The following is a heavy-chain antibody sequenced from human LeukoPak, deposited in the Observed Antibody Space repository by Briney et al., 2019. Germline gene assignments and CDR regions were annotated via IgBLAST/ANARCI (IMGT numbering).Heavy chain of an antibody. CDR2: ISGGGGST. J-gene: IGHJ4*02. D-gene: IGHD1-26*01. V-gene: IGHV3-23*01. CDR1: GFTFTSYS. Sequence: GGSLRLSCAASGFTFTSYSMSWVRQAPGKGLEWVSTISGGGGSTYYADSVKGRFTISRDNSKNTLYLQVNSLRAEDTAVYYCAKGGKWDVTPFDCWGQGTLVTVSS. CDR3: AKGGKWDVTPFDC.